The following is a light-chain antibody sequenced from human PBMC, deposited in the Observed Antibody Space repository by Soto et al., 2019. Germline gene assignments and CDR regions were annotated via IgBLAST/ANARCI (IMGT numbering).Light chain of an antibody. V-gene: IGKV1-9*01. J-gene: IGKJ3*01. CDR3: QQLNSYPPF. CDR2: AAY. CDR1: QGISSY. Sequence: DIQLTQSPSFLSASVGDRVTITCRASQGISSYLAWYQQKPGKAPKLLIYAAYTLQSGVPSRFSCSGSGTEFTLTISSLQPEDFATYYCQQLNSYPPFFGPGTKVDIK.